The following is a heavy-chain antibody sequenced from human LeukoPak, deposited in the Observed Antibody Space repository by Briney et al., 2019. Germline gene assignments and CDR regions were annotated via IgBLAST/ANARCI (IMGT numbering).Heavy chain of an antibody. CDR3: ARGSYSGYDLFDY. V-gene: IGHV1-69*13. J-gene: IGHJ4*02. D-gene: IGHD5-12*01. CDR1: GGTFSSYA. Sequence: SVKVSCKASGGTFSSYAISWVRQAPGQGLEWMGGIIPIFGTANYAQKFQGRVTITADESTSTAYMELSSLRSEDTAVYHCARGSYSGYDLFDYWGQGTLVTVSS. CDR2: IIPIFGTA.